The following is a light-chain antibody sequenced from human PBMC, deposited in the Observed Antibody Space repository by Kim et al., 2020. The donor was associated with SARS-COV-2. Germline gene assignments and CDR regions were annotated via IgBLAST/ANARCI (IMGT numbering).Light chain of an antibody. V-gene: IGLV3-19*01. CDR3: NSRDSSGNHQV. Sequence: LGQTVRITCQGDSLRSYYASWYQQKPGQAPVLVIYGKNNRPSGIPDRFSGSSSGNTASLTITGAQAEDEADYYCNSRDSSGNHQVFGTGTKVTVL. J-gene: IGLJ1*01. CDR1: SLRSYY. CDR2: GKN.